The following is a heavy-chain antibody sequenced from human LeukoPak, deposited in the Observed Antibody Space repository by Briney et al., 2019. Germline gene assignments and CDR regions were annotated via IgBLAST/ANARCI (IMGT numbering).Heavy chain of an antibody. D-gene: IGHD2-21*02. V-gene: IGHV4-39*07. CDR2: IYYSGST. CDR3: ARSPINDGYGTCFDY. Sequence: SGTLSLTCTVSGGSISSSSYYWGWIRQPPGKGLEWIGSIYYSGSTYYNPSLKSRVTISVDTSKNQFSLKLSSVTAADTAVYYCARSPINDGYGTCFDYWGQGTLVTVSS. J-gene: IGHJ4*02. CDR1: GGSISSSSYY.